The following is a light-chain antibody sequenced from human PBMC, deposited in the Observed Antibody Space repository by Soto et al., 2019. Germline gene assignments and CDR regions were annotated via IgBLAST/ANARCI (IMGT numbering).Light chain of an antibody. CDR1: TSNIGISS. CDR2: ENN. Sequence: QSVLRQPHSASGTPGPSVTISCSGSTSNIGISSVYWYQQLPGTAPKVFIYENNRRPSGVPDRFSGSKSGTSASLAISGLRSEDEADYYCATWDDSLSGPVFGGGTKLTVL. CDR3: ATWDDSLSGPV. V-gene: IGLV1-47*01. J-gene: IGLJ2*01.